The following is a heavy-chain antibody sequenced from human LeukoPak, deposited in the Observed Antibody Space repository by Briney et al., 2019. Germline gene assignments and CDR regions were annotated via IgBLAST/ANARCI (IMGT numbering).Heavy chain of an antibody. V-gene: IGHV3-66*01. CDR2: IYSGGST. J-gene: IGHJ4*02. CDR1: GFTFSSYW. Sequence: GGSLRLSCAASGFTFSSYWMSWVGQAPGKGLEWVSVIYSGGSTYYADSVKGRFTISRDNSKNTLYLQMNSLRAEDTAVYYCARVFLSSSWYYFDYWGQGTLVTVSS. CDR3: ARVFLSSSWYYFDY. D-gene: IGHD6-13*01.